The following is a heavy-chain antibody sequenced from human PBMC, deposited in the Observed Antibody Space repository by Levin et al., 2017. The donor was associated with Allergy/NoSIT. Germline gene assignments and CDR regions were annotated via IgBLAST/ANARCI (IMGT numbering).Heavy chain of an antibody. CDR2: ISSSGSTI. Sequence: GESLKISCAASGFTFSDYYMSWIRQAPGKGLEWVSYISSSGSTIYYADSVKGRFTISRDNAKNSLYLQMNSLRAEDTAVYYCARDYGGDWWELPPPGYFDYWGQGTLVTVSS. CDR1: GFTFSDYY. J-gene: IGHJ4*02. V-gene: IGHV3-11*01. CDR3: ARDYGGDWWELPPPGYFDY. D-gene: IGHD1-26*01.